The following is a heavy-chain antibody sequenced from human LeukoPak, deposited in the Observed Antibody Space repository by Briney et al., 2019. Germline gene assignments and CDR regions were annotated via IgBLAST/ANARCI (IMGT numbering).Heavy chain of an antibody. D-gene: IGHD2-8*02. CDR1: GFTFSNAW. CDR2: IKQDGSER. V-gene: IGHV3-7*01. Sequence: GGSLRLSCAASGFTFSNAWVNWVRQAPGKGPEWVANIKQDGSERYYVHSVKGRFTISRDNAKNSLYLQMNSLRAEDTAVYYCARDGGHSTDLDYWGQGILVTVSS. J-gene: IGHJ4*02. CDR3: ARDGGHSTDLDY.